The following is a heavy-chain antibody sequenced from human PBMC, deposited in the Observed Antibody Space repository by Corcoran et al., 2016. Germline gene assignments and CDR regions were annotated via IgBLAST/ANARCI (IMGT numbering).Heavy chain of an antibody. D-gene: IGHD3-9*01. CDR2: IYTSGST. CDR3: ARDGPKYDILTGYYLNAFDI. V-gene: IGHV4-4*07. CDR1: GGSISSYY. Sequence: QVQLQESGPGLVKPSETLSLTCTVSGGSISSYYWSWIRQPAGKGLEWIGRIYTSGSTNYNPSLKSRVTMSVDTSKNQFSLKLSSVTAADTAVYYCARDGPKYDILTGYYLNAFDIWGQGTMVTGSS. J-gene: IGHJ3*02.